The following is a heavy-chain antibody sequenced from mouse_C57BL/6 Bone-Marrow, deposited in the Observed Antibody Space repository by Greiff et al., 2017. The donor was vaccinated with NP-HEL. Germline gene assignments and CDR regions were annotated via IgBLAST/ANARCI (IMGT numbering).Heavy chain of an antibody. D-gene: IGHD1-1*01. CDR2: INSDGGST. V-gene: IGHV5-2*01. Sequence: EVKLVESGGGLVQPGESLKLSCESNEYEFPSHDMSWVRKTPEKRLEFVAAINSDGGSTYYPDTMERRFIISRDTTKKTLYLQMSSLRSEDTALYYCARNYGSSPWFAYWGQGTLVTVSA. J-gene: IGHJ3*01. CDR3: ARNYGSSPWFAY. CDR1: EYEFPSHD.